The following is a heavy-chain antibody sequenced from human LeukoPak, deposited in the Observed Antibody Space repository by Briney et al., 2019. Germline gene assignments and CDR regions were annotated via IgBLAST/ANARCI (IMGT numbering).Heavy chain of an antibody. CDR2: IYYSGST. V-gene: IGHV4-59*01. J-gene: IGHJ4*02. Sequence: SETLSLTCTVSGGSISSYYWSWIRQPPGKGLEWIGYIYYSGSTNYNPSLKRRVTISVDTSKNQFSLKLSSVTAADTAVYYCARALIAAAGTFDYWGQGTLVTVSS. CDR1: GGSISSYY. CDR3: ARALIAAAGTFDY. D-gene: IGHD6-13*01.